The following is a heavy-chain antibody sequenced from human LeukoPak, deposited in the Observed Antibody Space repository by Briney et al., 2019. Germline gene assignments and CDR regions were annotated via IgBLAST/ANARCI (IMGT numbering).Heavy chain of an antibody. J-gene: IGHJ4*02. CDR3: AREGYSYAVDY. CDR1: RFTFSSYG. Sequence: GGSLRLSCAASRFTFSSYGMHWVRQAPGKGLEWVSYISSSSSTIYYADSVKGRLTISRDNAKNSLYLQMNSLRAEDTAVYYCAREGYSYAVDYWGQGTLVTVSS. D-gene: IGHD5-18*01. CDR2: ISSSSSTI. V-gene: IGHV3-48*01.